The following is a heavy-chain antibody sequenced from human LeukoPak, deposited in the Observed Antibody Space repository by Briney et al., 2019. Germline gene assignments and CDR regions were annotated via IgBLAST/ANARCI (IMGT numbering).Heavy chain of an antibody. V-gene: IGHV4-31*03. CDR1: GGSISSGDYY. CDR3: ARDKKWNTVTTFFDY. J-gene: IGHJ4*02. CDR2: IYYSGST. D-gene: IGHD4-11*01. Sequence: SETLSLTCTVSGGSISSGDYYWSWIRQHPGKGLEWIGYIYYSGSTYYNPSLKSRVTISVDTSKNQFSLKLSSVTAADTAVYYCARDKKWNTVTTFFDYWGQGTLVTVSS.